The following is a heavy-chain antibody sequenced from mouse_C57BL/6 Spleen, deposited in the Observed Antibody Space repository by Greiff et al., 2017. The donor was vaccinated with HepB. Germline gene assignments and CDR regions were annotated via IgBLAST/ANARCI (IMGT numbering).Heavy chain of an antibody. CDR3: AREGALLPYFDY. J-gene: IGHJ2*01. Sequence: VQLQQSGPVLVKPGASVKMSCKASGYTFTDYYMNWVKQSHGKSLEWIGVINPYNGGTSYNQKFKGKATLTVDKSSSTAYMELNSLTSEDSAVYYCAREGALLPYFDYWGQGTTLTVSS. CDR1: GYTFTDYY. V-gene: IGHV1-19*01. CDR2: INPYNGGT. D-gene: IGHD1-1*01.